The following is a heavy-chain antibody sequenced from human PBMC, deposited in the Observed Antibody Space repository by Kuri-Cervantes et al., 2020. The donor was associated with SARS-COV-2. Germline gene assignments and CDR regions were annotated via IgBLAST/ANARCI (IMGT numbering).Heavy chain of an antibody. CDR1: GGSFSGYY. CDR2: INHSGST. J-gene: IGHJ6*04. D-gene: IGHD4-23*01. CDR3: ARPGGFLDV. Sequence: SQTLSLTCAVYGGSFSGYYWSWIRQPPGKGLEWIGEINHSGSTNYNPSLKSRVTISVDTSKNQFSLKLSSVTAADTAVYYCARPGGFLDVWGKGTTVTGSS. V-gene: IGHV4-34*01.